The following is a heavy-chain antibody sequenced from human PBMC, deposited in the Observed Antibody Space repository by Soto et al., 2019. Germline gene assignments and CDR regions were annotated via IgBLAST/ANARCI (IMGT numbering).Heavy chain of an antibody. Sequence: QVQLVESGGGVVQPGRSLRLSCAASGFTFSSYGMHWVRQAPGKGLEWVAVISYDGSNKYYADSVKGLFTISRDNSKNPLYLQMTSLRAEDTAVYYCAQESSKYYYYGMDVWGQGTTVTVSS. D-gene: IGHD4-4*01. V-gene: IGHV3-30*18. CDR1: GFTFSSYG. CDR3: AQESSKYYYYGMDV. J-gene: IGHJ6*02. CDR2: ISYDGSNK.